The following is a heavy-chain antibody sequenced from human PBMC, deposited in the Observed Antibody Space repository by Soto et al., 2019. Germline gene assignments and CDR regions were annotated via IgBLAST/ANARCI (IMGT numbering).Heavy chain of an antibody. Sequence: EVQLVESGGGVVRPGGSLRLSCAASGFGFDEYGMSWVRQGPGKGLEWVSGINRHGDSTGYADSVKGRVTISRDNAKNSLYPLMNSLRADDTAVYYCARDHRWGYEYGDYGDSWGQGTLVTVSS. CDR1: GFGFDEYG. D-gene: IGHD4-17*01. CDR2: INRHGDST. CDR3: ARDHRWGYEYGDYGDS. V-gene: IGHV3-20*04. J-gene: IGHJ4*02.